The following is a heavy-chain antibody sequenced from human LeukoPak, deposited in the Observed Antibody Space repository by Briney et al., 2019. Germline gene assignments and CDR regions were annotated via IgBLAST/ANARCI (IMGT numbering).Heavy chain of an antibody. CDR2: ISPNSGDT. V-gene: IGHV1-2*02. CDR3: ARVWDLPFDY. J-gene: IGHJ4*02. Sequence: ASVKVSCKASGYTFTVYYIHWARQAPGQGLEWMGWISPNSGDTNYAQKFQGRVTMTTDMSITTAYMELGRLTSDDTAVYYCARVWDLPFDYWGEGTLVTVSS. D-gene: IGHD1-26*01. CDR1: GYTFTVYY.